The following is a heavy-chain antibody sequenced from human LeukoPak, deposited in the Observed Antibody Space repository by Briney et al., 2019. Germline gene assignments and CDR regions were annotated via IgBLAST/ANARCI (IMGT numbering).Heavy chain of an antibody. J-gene: IGHJ4*02. CDR2: INHSGST. V-gene: IGHV4-34*01. Sequence: PSETLSLTCAVYGGSFSGYYWSWIRQPPGKGLEWIGEINHSGSTNYNPSLKSRVTISVDTSKNQFSLKLSSVTAADTAVYYCARGVPDYFDYWGQRTLVTVSS. CDR3: ARGVPDYFDY. D-gene: IGHD2-2*01. CDR1: GGSFSGYY.